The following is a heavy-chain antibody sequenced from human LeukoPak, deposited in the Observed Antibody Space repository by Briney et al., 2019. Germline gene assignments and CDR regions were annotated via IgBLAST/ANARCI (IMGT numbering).Heavy chain of an antibody. CDR3: TRWLGRSSVFDI. Sequence: ASVKVSCKASGGTCSSYAISWVRQAPGQGLEWMGGIIPIFGTANYAQKFQGRVTITTDESTSTAYMELSSLRSEDTAVYYCTRWLGRSSVFDIWGQGTMVTVSS. J-gene: IGHJ3*02. CDR1: GGTCSSYA. V-gene: IGHV1-69*05. CDR2: IIPIFGTA. D-gene: IGHD6-6*01.